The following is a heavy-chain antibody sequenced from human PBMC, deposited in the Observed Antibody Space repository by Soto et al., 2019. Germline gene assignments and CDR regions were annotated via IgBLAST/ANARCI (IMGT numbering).Heavy chain of an antibody. Sequence: ASVKVSCKASGYTFTSYGISWVRQAPGQGLEWMGWISAYNGNTNYAQKLQGRVTMTTDTSTSTAYMELRSLRSDDTAVYYCAREEGDSDYYYCGLDVWGQGTTVTVSS. CDR3: AREEGDSDYYYCGLDV. CDR2: ISAYNGNT. D-gene: IGHD3-16*01. CDR1: GYTFTSYG. J-gene: IGHJ6*02. V-gene: IGHV1-18*01.